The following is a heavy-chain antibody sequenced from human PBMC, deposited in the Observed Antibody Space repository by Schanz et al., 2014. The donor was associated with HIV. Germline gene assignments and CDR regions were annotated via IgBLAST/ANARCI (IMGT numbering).Heavy chain of an antibody. J-gene: IGHJ4*02. CDR2: IWYDGSNK. CDR3: AKDRFEHFYYSSGPYDYFDY. V-gene: IGHV3-33*06. CDR1: GFTFSSYG. Sequence: QVQLVESGGGVVQPGRSLRLSCAASGFTFSSYGMHWVRQAPGKGLEWVAVIWYDGSNKYYGDSVKGRFTISRDNSKNTLSLQMNSLRAEDTAVYYCAKDRFEHFYYSSGPYDYFDYWGQGTLVTVSS. D-gene: IGHD3-22*01.